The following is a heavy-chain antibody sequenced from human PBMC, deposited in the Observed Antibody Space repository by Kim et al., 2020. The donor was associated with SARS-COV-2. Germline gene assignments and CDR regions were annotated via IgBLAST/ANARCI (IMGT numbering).Heavy chain of an antibody. V-gene: IGHV1-18*01. D-gene: IGHD3-22*01. CDR3: ARGSSGYYVAGWFDP. J-gene: IGHJ5*02. Sequence: QKLQGRVTMTTDTSTSTAYMELRSLRSDDTAVYYCARGSSGYYVAGWFDPWGQGTLVTVSS.